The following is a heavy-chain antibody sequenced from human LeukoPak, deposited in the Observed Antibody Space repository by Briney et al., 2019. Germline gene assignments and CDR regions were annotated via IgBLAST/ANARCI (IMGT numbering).Heavy chain of an antibody. Sequence: GGSLRLSCAASGFTFSSYAMHWVRQVPGKGLVWVSRIKGDGSHTIYADSVKGRFTISRDNAKNTLYLQMKSLRAEDTAVYYCVRDWDHFDFDSWGQGTLVTVSS. CDR1: GFTFSSYA. V-gene: IGHV3-74*01. CDR3: VRDWDHFDFDS. D-gene: IGHD3-9*01. J-gene: IGHJ5*01. CDR2: IKGDGSHT.